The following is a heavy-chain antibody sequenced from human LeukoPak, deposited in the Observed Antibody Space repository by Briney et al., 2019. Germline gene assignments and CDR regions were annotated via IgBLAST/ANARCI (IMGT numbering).Heavy chain of an antibody. Sequence: SETLSLTCTVSGGSISSYYWSWIRQPPGKGLEWIGYIYYSGSTNYNPSLKSRGTISVDTSKNQFSLKLASVTAADTAVYYCARLSGYYYDLPGWFDSWGQGTLVTVSS. J-gene: IGHJ5*01. CDR1: GGSISSYY. D-gene: IGHD3-22*01. CDR2: IYYSGST. V-gene: IGHV4-59*08. CDR3: ARLSGYYYDLPGWFDS.